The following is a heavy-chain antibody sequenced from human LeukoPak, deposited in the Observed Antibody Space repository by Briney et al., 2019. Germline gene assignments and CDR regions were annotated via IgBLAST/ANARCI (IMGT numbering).Heavy chain of an antibody. CDR2: IIPIYGTA. V-gene: IGHV1-69*13. CDR3: AKSGSSGWYAH. D-gene: IGHD6-19*01. Sequence: ASVKVSCKASGGTFSSYAISWVRQAPGQGLEWMGGIIPIYGTANYAQKCQGRVTITADESTSTAYMELSSLRSEVTAVYYCAKSGSSGWYAHWGQGPLVTVSP. CDR1: GGTFSSYA. J-gene: IGHJ5*02.